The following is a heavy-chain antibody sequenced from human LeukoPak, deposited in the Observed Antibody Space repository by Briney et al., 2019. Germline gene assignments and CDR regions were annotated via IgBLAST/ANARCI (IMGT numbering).Heavy chain of an antibody. D-gene: IGHD5-18*01. CDR2: ITNDGSST. CDR1: GLTFSSHW. CDR3: ARDPKGGFSYGWGAFDI. Sequence: PGGSLRLSCAASGLTFSSHWMHWVRQAPGKGLVWVSRITNDGSSTTYADSVKGRFTISRDNAKNMLYLQMNSLRTEDTAMYYCARDPKGGFSYGWGAFDIWGQGTMVTVSS. V-gene: IGHV3-74*01. J-gene: IGHJ3*02.